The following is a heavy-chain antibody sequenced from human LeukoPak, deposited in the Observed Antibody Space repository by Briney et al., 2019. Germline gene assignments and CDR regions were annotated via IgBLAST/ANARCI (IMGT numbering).Heavy chain of an antibody. Sequence: SSETLSLTCTVSGGSISSYYWSWIRQPPGKGLEWIGYIYYSGSTNYNPSLKSRVTISVDTSKNQFSLKLSSVTAADTAVYYCARGDGGPYYDFWSGYPDNWFDPWGQGTLATVSS. CDR3: ARGDGGPYYDFWSGYPDNWFDP. CDR1: GGSISSYY. J-gene: IGHJ5*02. D-gene: IGHD3-3*01. V-gene: IGHV4-59*01. CDR2: IYYSGST.